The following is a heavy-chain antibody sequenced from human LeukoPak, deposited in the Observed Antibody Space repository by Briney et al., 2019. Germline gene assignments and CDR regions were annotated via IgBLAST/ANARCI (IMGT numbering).Heavy chain of an antibody. CDR1: GGSISSYN. CDR3: ARSAFLVTAPGLYYFDY. J-gene: IGHJ4*02. Sequence: SETLSLTCTVSGGSISSYNWSWIRQPAGKGLERIGHIYNSGSTNYNPSLKGRVTMSVATSKNQFSLHLSSVTAADTAVYYCARSAFLVTAPGLYYFDYWGQGTLVAVSS. D-gene: IGHD6-13*01. V-gene: IGHV4-4*07. CDR2: IYNSGST.